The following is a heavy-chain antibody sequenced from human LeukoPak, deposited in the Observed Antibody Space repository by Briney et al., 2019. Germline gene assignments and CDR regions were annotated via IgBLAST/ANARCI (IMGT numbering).Heavy chain of an antibody. Sequence: GGSLRLSCAASGFTLSSYAMHWVRQAPGKGLEWVAVISYDGSNKYYADSVKGRFTISRDNSKNTLYLQMNSLRAEDTAVYYCARDGYNYRDAFDIWGQGTMVTVSS. V-gene: IGHV3-30*04. CDR2: ISYDGSNK. CDR1: GFTLSSYA. J-gene: IGHJ3*02. CDR3: ARDGYNYRDAFDI. D-gene: IGHD5-24*01.